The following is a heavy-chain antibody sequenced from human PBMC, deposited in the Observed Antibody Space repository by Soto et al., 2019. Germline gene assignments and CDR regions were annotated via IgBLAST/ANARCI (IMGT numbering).Heavy chain of an antibody. Sequence: SETLSLTCTVSGGSISSYYWSWIRQPPGKGLEWIGYIYYSGSTNYNPSLKSRVTISVDTSKNQFSLKLSSVTAADTAVYYCARVQLERRSGWFDPWGQGTLVTVSS. J-gene: IGHJ5*02. V-gene: IGHV4-59*01. CDR2: IYYSGST. D-gene: IGHD1-1*01. CDR3: ARVQLERRSGWFDP. CDR1: GGSISSYY.